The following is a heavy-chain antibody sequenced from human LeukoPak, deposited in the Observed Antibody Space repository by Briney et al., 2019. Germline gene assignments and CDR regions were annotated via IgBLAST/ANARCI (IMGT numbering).Heavy chain of an antibody. V-gene: IGHV4-39*01. J-gene: IGHJ3*02. CDR1: GGSINSSTYY. CDR3: ARRAAQWDLLLGAFDI. D-gene: IGHD3-22*01. Sequence: PSETLSLTCTVSGGSINSSTYYWGWIRQPPGKGLEWIGSIYYSGSTYYNPSLKSRVTISIDTSKKQFSLKLSSVTAADTAVYYCARRAAQWDLLLGAFDIWGQGTMVTVSS. CDR2: IYYSGST.